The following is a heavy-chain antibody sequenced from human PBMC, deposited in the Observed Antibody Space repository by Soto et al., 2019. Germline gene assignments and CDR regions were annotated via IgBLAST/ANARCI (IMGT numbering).Heavy chain of an antibody. J-gene: IGHJ6*02. CDR3: ARDYRVEGGYFYGLNV. V-gene: IGHV4-59*01. Sequence: WTWIRQPPGKGLEWIGYIYYSGSTSYNPSLRSRLTISVATSKNQFSLKLTSVTAADTAVYYCARDYRVEGGYFYGLNVWGQGTTVTVSS. D-gene: IGHD3-16*02. CDR2: IYYSGST.